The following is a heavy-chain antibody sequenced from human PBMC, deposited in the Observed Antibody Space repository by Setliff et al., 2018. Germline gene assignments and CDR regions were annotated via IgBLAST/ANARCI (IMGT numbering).Heavy chain of an antibody. CDR3: ARGGTFRYFDY. Sequence: PSETLSLTCTVSDGSLSTYYWSWIRQPPGKGLEFIGYVYYSGAANYNPSLKSRVTVSVDTSKNQFSLRLISVTAADTAVYYCARGGTFRYFDYWGQGTPVTVSS. J-gene: IGHJ4*02. V-gene: IGHV4-59*01. D-gene: IGHD5-12*01. CDR2: VYYSGAA. CDR1: DGSLSTYY.